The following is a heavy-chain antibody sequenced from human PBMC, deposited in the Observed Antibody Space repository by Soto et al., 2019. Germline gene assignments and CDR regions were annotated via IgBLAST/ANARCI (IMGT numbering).Heavy chain of an antibody. D-gene: IGHD3-16*02. J-gene: IGHJ4*02. CDR3: AKSTFLGELSSIDS. V-gene: IGHV3-23*01. CDR1: GFIFSHYV. Sequence: EVQLLESGGGLVQPGGSLRLSCSASGFIFSHYVMNWVRQAPGKGLEWVSSIRGSGGGTYYADSVRGRFTISRDNSKNTLSLQMNSLRVEDTAVYYCAKSTFLGELSSIDSWGQGTLVTVSS. CDR2: IRGSGGGT.